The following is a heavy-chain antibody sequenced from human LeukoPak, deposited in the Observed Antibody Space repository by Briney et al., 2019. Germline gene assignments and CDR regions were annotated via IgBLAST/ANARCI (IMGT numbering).Heavy chain of an antibody. CDR1: GGSISSGDYY. V-gene: IGHV4-30-4*01. CDR2: IYYSGST. Sequence: SETLSLTCTVSGGSISSGDYYWSWIRQPPGKGLEWIGYIYYSGSTYYNPSLKSRVTISVDTSKNQFSLKLSSVTAADTAVYYCARVAGGGGVNALIDYWGQGTLVTVSS. D-gene: IGHD1-1*01. CDR3: ARVAGGGGVNALIDY. J-gene: IGHJ4*02.